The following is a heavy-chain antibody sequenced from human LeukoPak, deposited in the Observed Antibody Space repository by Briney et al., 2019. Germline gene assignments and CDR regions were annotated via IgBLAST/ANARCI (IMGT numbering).Heavy chain of an antibody. Sequence: PGRSLRLPCAASGFTFGSYAMHWVRQAPGKGLEWVAVISYDGSNKYYADSVKGRFTISRDNSKNTLYLQMNSLRAEDTAVYYCAKDYEFGIFDYWGQGTLVTVSS. CDR2: ISYDGSNK. CDR3: AKDYEFGIFDY. CDR1: GFTFGSYA. J-gene: IGHJ4*02. D-gene: IGHD3-10*01. V-gene: IGHV3-30-3*01.